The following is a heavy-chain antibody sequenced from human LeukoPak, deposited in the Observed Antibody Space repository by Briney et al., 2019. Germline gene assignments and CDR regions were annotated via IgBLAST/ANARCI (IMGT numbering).Heavy chain of an antibody. D-gene: IGHD2-15*01. V-gene: IGHV3-30*18. CDR3: AKGVKGWTSFDY. Sequence: TGGSLRLSCAASGFTFSSYGMHWVRQAPGKGLEWVAVISYDGSNKYYADSVKGRFTISRDNSKNTLYLQMNSLRADDTAVYYCAKGVKGWTSFDYWGQGTLVTVSS. CDR1: GFTFSSYG. J-gene: IGHJ4*02. CDR2: ISYDGSNK.